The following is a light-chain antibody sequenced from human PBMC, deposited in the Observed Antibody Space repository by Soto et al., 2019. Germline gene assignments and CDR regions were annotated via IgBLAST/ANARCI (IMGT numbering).Light chain of an antibody. J-gene: IGKJ2*01. V-gene: IGKV3-20*01. CDR2: DAS. CDR3: QEYGRSPPYT. Sequence: EMVLTQSPGTLSLSPGERATFSCRASESVNGRYLAWYQQKPGQAPRLLIYDASTRATAIPDRFTGSGSGTGFTLTISRLEPEDFAVYYCQEYGRSPPYTFGQGTKLEIE. CDR1: ESVNGRY.